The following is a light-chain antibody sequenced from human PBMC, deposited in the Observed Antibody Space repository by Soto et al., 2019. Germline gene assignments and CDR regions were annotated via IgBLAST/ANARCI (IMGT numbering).Light chain of an antibody. Sequence: QSVLTQPPSVSGAPGQRVTISCTGSSSNIGAGYDVHWYQQLPGTAPKLLIYGDNNRPSGVPDRFSGSKSGTSASLAITGLQAEDEADYYCQSYDSSLRAWVFGGGNKVTVL. CDR2: GDN. J-gene: IGLJ3*02. CDR1: SSNIGAGYD. CDR3: QSYDSSLRAWV. V-gene: IGLV1-40*01.